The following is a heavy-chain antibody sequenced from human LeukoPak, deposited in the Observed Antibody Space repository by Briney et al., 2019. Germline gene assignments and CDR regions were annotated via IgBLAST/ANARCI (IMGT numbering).Heavy chain of an antibody. V-gene: IGHV3-7*01. Sequence: GGSLRLSCAASGFTFSTYWMSWVRQAPGKGLEWVANIKQDGSEKYYVDSVKGRFTIPRDNDKNSLYLQMNSLRAEDTAMYYCARDSAGNDYWGQGTLVTVSS. CDR3: ARDSAGNDY. J-gene: IGHJ4*02. CDR1: GFTFSTYW. CDR2: IKQDGSEK. D-gene: IGHD6-13*01.